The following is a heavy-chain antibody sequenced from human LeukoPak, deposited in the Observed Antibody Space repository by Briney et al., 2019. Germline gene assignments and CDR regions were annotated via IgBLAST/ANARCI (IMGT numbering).Heavy chain of an antibody. Sequence: GGSLRLSCAASGFTFSSYSMNWVRQAPGKGLEWVSGISWNSGSIGYADSVKGRFTISRDNAKNSLYLQMNSLRAEDTALYYCAKSRYYDILTGQTYYFDYWGQGTLVTVSS. J-gene: IGHJ4*02. CDR1: GFTFSSYS. V-gene: IGHV3-9*01. CDR3: AKSRYYDILTGQTYYFDY. D-gene: IGHD3-9*01. CDR2: ISWNSGSI.